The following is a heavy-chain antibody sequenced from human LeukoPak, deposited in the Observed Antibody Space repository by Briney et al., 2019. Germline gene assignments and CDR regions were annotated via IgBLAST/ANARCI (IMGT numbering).Heavy chain of an antibody. J-gene: IGHJ4*02. V-gene: IGHV4-34*01. CDR3: ARGQGTVTTH. D-gene: IGHD4-11*01. CDR2: INHSGSA. Sequence: SETLSLTCAVYGGSFSGYYWSWIRQPPGEGLEWIGEINHSGSANYNPSLMSRVTISLDTSKNHFSLNLSSVTAADTAVYYCARGQGTVTTHWGQGTLVTVSS. CDR1: GGSFSGYY.